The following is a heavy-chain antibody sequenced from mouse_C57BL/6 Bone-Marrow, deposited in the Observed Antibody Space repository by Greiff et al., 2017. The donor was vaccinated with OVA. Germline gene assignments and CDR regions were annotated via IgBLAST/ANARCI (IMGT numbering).Heavy chain of an antibody. V-gene: IGHV2-2*01. CDR1: GFSLTSYG. J-gene: IGHJ2*01. CDR3: ASIYY. Sequence: VQLVESGPGLVQPSQSLSITCTVSGFSLTSYGVHWVRQSPGKGLEWLGVIWSGGSTDYNAALIPRLSISKDNSKSQDFFKMNSLQADDTAIYYCASIYYWGQGTTLTVSS. CDR2: IWSGGST.